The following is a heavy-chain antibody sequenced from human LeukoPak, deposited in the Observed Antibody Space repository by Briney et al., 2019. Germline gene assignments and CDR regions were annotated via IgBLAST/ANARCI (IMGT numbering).Heavy chain of an antibody. CDR3: ARTAIIYGAGTYYIDC. V-gene: IGHV3-48*04. J-gene: IGHJ4*02. CDR2: ISSSSSTI. Sequence: PGGSLRLSCVASEFTFSSYSMNWVRQAPGKGLEWVSYISSSSSTIYYADSVKGRFTISRDDAKNSLYLQMNSLRAEDTAVYYCARTAIIYGAGTYYIDCWGQGTLVTVSS. CDR1: EFTFSSYS. D-gene: IGHD3-10*01.